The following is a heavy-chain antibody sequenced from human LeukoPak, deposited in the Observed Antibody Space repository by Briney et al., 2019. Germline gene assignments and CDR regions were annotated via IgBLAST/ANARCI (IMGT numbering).Heavy chain of an antibody. Sequence: SETLSLTCTVSGGSISSSSYYWGWIRQPPGKGLEGIGSTYYSGSTYYNPSLKSRVTISADTSKNHFSLKLSSVTAADTAVYYCAREGIRDSSGNYPSDFDYWGQGTLATVSS. CDR3: AREGIRDSSGNYPSDFDY. V-gene: IGHV4-39*07. J-gene: IGHJ4*02. D-gene: IGHD3-22*01. CDR1: GGSISSSSYY. CDR2: TYYSGST.